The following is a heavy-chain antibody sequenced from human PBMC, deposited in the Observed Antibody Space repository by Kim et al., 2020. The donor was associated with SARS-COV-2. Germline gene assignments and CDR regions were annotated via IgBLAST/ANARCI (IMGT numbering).Heavy chain of an antibody. V-gene: IGHV3-74*01. CDR3: ARGDYDSSGYYYVTMRSGGGMDV. D-gene: IGHD3-22*01. CDR2: INSDGSST. Sequence: GGSLRLSCAASGFTFSSYWMHWVRQAPGKGLVWVSRINSDGSSTSYADSVKGRFTISRDNAKNTLYLQMNRLRAEDTAVYYCARGDYDSSGYYYVTMRSGGGMDVWGQGTTVTVTS. J-gene: IGHJ6*02. CDR1: GFTFSSYW.